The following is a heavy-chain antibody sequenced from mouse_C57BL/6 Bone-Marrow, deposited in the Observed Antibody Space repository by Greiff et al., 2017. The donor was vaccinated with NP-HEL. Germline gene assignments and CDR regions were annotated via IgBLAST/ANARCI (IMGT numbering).Heavy chain of an antibody. D-gene: IGHD1-1*01. V-gene: IGHV12-3*01. CDR2: ITHSGET. J-gene: IGHJ1*03. CDR3: AGDYYCYWYFDF. CDR1: GFTITSCYY. Sequence: VQLVESGPGLVKPSQSLFLTCSITGFTITSCYYWIWIRQPPGKPLEWMGYITHSGETFYNPSLQSPISITRETSKNQFFLQLNSVTTEDTAMNYCAGDYYCYWYFDFWGTGTTVTVSS.